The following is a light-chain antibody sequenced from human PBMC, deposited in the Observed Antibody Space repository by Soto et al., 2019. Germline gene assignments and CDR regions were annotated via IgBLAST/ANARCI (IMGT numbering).Light chain of an antibody. CDR2: EDN. CDR3: QSYDSSNLHVV. Sequence: NFMLTQPHSASGSPGKTVTISCTRSSGSIASNYVQWYQQRPGSAPTTVIYEDNQRPSGVPDRFSGSIDSSSNSASLTISGLKAEDEADYYCQSYDSSNLHVVFGGGTKLTVL. V-gene: IGLV6-57*04. J-gene: IGLJ2*01. CDR1: SGSIASNY.